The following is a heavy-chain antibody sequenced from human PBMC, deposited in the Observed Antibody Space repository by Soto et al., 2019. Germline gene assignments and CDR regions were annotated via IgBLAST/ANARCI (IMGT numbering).Heavy chain of an antibody. CDR1: GYTFTGYY. D-gene: IGHD3-3*01. CDR3: ARVLGDPTYYGFWSGYYPIQPLDY. CDR2: INPNSGGT. V-gene: IGHV1-2*02. J-gene: IGHJ4*02. Sequence: ASVKVSCKASGYTFTGYYMHWVRQAPGQGLEWMGWINPNSGGTNYAQKFQGRVTMTRDTSISTAYMELSRLRSDDTAVYYCARVLGDPTYYGFWSGYYPIQPLDYWGQGTLVTVSS.